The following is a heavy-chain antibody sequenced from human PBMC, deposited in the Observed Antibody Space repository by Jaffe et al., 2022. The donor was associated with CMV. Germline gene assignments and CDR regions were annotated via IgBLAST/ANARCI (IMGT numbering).Heavy chain of an antibody. CDR2: ISYDGSNK. V-gene: IGHV3-30*18. CDR1: GFTFSTYG. Sequence: QVQLVDSGGGVVQPGRSLRLSCAASGFTFSTYGMHWVRQAPGKGLEWVAVISYDGSNKYYADSVRGRFTISRDNSKNTLYLEMNSLRAEDTAVYYCAKSIHGGYYYGFDYWGQGTLVTVSS. J-gene: IGHJ4*02. D-gene: IGHD3-22*01. CDR3: AKSIHGGYYYGFDY.